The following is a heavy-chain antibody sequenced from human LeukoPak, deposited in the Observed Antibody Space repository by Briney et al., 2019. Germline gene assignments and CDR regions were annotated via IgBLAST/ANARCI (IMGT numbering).Heavy chain of an antibody. CDR1: GYTFTGYY. CDR2: INPNSGGT. J-gene: IGHJ4*02. Sequence: GASVKVSCKASGYTFTGYYMHWVRQAPGQGLEWMGWINPNSGGTNYAQKFQGRVTMTRDTSISTAYMELSRLRSDDTAVYYCARDLSGCSGGSCYFDYWGQGTLFTVSS. D-gene: IGHD2-15*01. CDR3: ARDLSGCSGGSCYFDY. V-gene: IGHV1-2*02.